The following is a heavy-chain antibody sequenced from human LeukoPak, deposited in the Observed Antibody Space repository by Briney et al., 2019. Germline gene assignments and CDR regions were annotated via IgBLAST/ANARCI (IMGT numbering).Heavy chain of an antibody. D-gene: IGHD2-15*01. CDR3: ARDIVVVVAATRNDAFDI. CDR1: GYTFTSYG. J-gene: IGHJ3*02. CDR2: ISAYNGNT. V-gene: IGHV1-18*01. Sequence: ASVKVSCKASGYTFTSYGISWVRQAPGQGLEWMGWISAYNGNTNYAQKLQGRVTMTTDTSTSTAYMELRGLRSDDTAVYYCARDIVVVVAATRNDAFDIWGQGTMVTVSS.